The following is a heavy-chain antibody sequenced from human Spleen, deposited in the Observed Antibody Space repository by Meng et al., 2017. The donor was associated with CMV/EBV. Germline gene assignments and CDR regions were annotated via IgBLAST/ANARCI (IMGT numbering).Heavy chain of an antibody. D-gene: IGHD3-3*01. CDR1: GGTFIVYY. CDR2: INHDGDT. Sequence: GGTFIVYYWTWGSQTPGKGLEWIGEINHDGDTNYDPSIKSRVTISVDASKKQFSLKMNSVAAADTGVYYCARGVRYLQWFENWFDPWGQGTLVTVSS. CDR3: ARGVRYLQWFENWFDP. V-gene: IGHV4-34*01. J-gene: IGHJ5*02.